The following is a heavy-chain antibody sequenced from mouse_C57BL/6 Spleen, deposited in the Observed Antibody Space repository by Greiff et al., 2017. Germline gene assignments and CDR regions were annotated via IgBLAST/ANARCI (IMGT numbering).Heavy chain of an antibody. CDR2: IHPNSGST. CDR3: ASPYGSLYYYAMDY. V-gene: IGHV1-64*01. J-gene: IGHJ4*01. CDR1: GYTFTSYW. D-gene: IGHD1-1*01. Sequence: QVQLQQPGAELVKPGASVKLSCKASGYTFTSYWMHWVKQRPGQGLEWIGMIHPNSGSTNYNEKFKSKATLTVDKSSSTAYMQLSSLTSEDSAVYYCASPYGSLYYYAMDYWGQGTSVTVSS.